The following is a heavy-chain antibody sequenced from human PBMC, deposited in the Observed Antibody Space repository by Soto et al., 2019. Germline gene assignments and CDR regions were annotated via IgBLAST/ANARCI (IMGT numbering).Heavy chain of an antibody. CDR3: ARAVAGPSDYYYYYYMDV. CDR1: GDSVSSNSAA. CDR2: TYYRSKWYN. J-gene: IGHJ6*03. Sequence: SQTLSLTCAISGDSVSSNSAAWNWIRQSPSRGLEWLGRTYYRSKWYNDYAVSVKSRITINPDTSKNQFSLQLNSVTPEDTAVYYCARAVAGPSDYYYYYYMDVWGKGTTVTVSS. D-gene: IGHD6-19*01. V-gene: IGHV6-1*01.